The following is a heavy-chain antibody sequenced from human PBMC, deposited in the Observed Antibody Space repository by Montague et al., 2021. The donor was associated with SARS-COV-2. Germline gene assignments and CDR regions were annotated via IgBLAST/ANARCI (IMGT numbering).Heavy chain of an antibody. J-gene: IGHJ6*02. CDR2: IYYSGST. V-gene: IGHV4-39*07. D-gene: IGHD2-2*02. Sequence: SETLSLTCTVSGGSISSISYYWCWLRPAPGKGLEWIGSIYYSGSTYYNPSLQSPVTISVDTSQNQFSLKLSSVTAADTAVYYCACDPSRQPLLYPIGDYYYGMDDWGQGTTVTVSS. CDR3: ACDPSRQPLLYPIGDYYYGMDD. CDR1: GGSISSISYY.